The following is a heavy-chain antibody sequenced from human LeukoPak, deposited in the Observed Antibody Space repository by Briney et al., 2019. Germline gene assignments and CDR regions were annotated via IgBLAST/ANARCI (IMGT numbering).Heavy chain of an antibody. V-gene: IGHV3-30*04. Sequence: GGSLRLSCAASGFTFSSHAMHWVRQAPGKGLEWLTFISYTGRDKYYADSVKGRFTTSGDNSKNTLYLQMNSLRAEDTALYYCARDSSMTPVTMDFDYWGQGTLVTVSS. CDR3: ARDSSMTPVTMDFDY. CDR1: GFTFSSHA. D-gene: IGHD4-17*01. CDR2: ISYTGRDK. J-gene: IGHJ4*02.